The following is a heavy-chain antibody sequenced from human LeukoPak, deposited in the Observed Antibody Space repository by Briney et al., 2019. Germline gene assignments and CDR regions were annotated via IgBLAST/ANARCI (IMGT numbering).Heavy chain of an antibody. D-gene: IGHD1-26*01. CDR2: VSPGGGTT. J-gene: IGHJ4*02. V-gene: IGHV3-23*01. CDR3: AKAGDPGGPEPDY. CDR1: GFAFGSEA. Sequence: GGSLRLSCAVSGFAFGSEAMSWVRQSPARGLEWVASVSPGGGTTYYADSVKGRFTISRDNSKNTLYLQMNSLRAEDTAVYYCAKAGDPGGPEPDYWGQGTLVTVSS.